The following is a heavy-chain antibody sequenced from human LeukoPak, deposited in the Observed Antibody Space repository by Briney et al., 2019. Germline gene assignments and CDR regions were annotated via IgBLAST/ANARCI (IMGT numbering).Heavy chain of an antibody. D-gene: IGHD6-13*01. V-gene: IGHV1-46*02. Sequence: ASVKVSCKASGYTFNNHDINWVRQAPGQGLEWMGIINPSGGSTSYAQKFQGRVTMTRDTSTSTVYMELSSLRSEDTAVYYCASDSIAAAGTGAFDIWGQGTMVTVSS. CDR1: GYTFNNHD. J-gene: IGHJ3*02. CDR3: ASDSIAAAGTGAFDI. CDR2: INPSGGST.